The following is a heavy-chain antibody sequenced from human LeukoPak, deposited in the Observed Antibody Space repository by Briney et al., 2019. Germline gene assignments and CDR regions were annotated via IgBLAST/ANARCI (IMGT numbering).Heavy chain of an antibody. J-gene: IGHJ5*02. D-gene: IGHD5-24*01. CDR2: IYYSGST. Sequence: SETLSLTCTVPGGSISSSSYSWGWIRQPPGKRLEWIGNIYYSGSTYYNPSLKSRVTMSVDTSKNQFSLKLSSVTAADTAVYYCARGAARDGGNWFDPWGQGTLVTVSS. CDR1: GGSISSSSYS. CDR3: ARGAARDGGNWFDP. V-gene: IGHV4-39*07.